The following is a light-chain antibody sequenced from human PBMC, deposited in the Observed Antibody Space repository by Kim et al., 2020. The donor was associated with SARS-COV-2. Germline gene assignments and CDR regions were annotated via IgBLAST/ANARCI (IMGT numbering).Light chain of an antibody. CDR3: QQSYSTPVT. CDR1: QSISSY. CDR2: AAS. V-gene: IGKV1-39*01. J-gene: IGKJ1*01. Sequence: ASVGDRVTITCRASQSISSYLNWYQQKPGKAPQLLIYAASSLQSGVPSRFSGSGSGTDFTLTISSLQPEDFATYYCQQSYSTPVTFGQGTKVDI.